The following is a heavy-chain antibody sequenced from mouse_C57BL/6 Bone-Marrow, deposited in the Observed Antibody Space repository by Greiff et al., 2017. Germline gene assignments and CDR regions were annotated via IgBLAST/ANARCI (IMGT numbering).Heavy chain of an antibody. D-gene: IGHD1-1*01. CDR1: GYAFSSSW. CDR2: IYPEDGDT. Sequence: VKLMESGPELVKPGASVKISCKASGYAFSSSWMNWVKQRPGKGLEWVGRIYPEDGDTNYNGKFKGKATLTADKSSSTAYMQLSSLTSEESAVYFCAITSFGYWGQGTTLTVSS. CDR3: AITSFGY. J-gene: IGHJ2*01. V-gene: IGHV1-82*01.